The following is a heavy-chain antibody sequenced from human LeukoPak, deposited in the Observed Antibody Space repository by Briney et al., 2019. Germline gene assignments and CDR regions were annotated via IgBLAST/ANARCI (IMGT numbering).Heavy chain of an antibody. CDR1: GITFSSYG. V-gene: IGHV3-23*01. J-gene: IGHJ4*02. Sequence: GGTLRLSCAASGITFSSYGMSWVRQAPGKGLEWVSSISSTGGTTYYADSVKGRFTISRDNSKNTLYLQMNSLRAEDTAVYYCAKDYGSGSYSLDYWGQGTLDTVSS. CDR3: AKDYGSGSYSLDY. D-gene: IGHD3-10*01. CDR2: ISSTGGTT.